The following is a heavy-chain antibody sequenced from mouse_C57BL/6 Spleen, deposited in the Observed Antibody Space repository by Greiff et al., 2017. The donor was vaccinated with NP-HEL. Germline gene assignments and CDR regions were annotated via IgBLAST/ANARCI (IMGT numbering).Heavy chain of an antibody. V-gene: IGHV10-1*01. CDR1: GFTFNTYA. CDR2: IRSKSNNYAT. D-gene: IGHD2-14*01. CDR3: VRQCTKPYDGEFAG. J-gene: IGHJ3*01. Sequence: EVKLVESGGGLVQPKGSLKLSCAASGFTFNTYAMNLVRQAPGTGLDWVARIRSKSNNYATYYPDSVKDRFTTSRDDSENMLYLQMNSLKTEDTAMYYCVRQCTKPYDGEFAGWGTGTMVTVSA.